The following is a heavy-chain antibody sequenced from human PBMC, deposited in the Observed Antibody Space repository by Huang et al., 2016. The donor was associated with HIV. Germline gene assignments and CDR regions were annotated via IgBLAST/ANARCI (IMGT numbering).Heavy chain of an antibody. Sequence: QLVESGGDSVQSGRSLRLSCRGSGFIFNDFAINWFRKSPGKGMEWVGFGRSKAFGGASKSAPSVKDRFTVSRDEAKNVAFLQMDNLQVDDTAIYYCSPSGDDYFYFYMDVWGNGTTVIVS. CDR2: GRSKAFGGAS. J-gene: IGHJ6*03. CDR3: SPSGDDYFYFYMDV. CDR1: GFIFNDFA. V-gene: IGHV3-49*03. D-gene: IGHD4-17*01.